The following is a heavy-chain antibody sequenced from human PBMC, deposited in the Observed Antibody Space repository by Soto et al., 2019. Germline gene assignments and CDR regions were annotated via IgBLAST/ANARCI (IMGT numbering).Heavy chain of an antibody. Sequence: SETLSLTCAVYGGSFSGYCWSWIRQPPGKGLEWIGEINHSGSTNYNPSLKSRVTISVDTSKNQFSLKLSSVTAADTAVYYCARVRVVATNYYYGMDVWGQGTTVTVSS. CDR3: ARVRVVATNYYYGMDV. CDR2: INHSGST. D-gene: IGHD5-12*01. CDR1: GGSFSGYC. V-gene: IGHV4-34*01. J-gene: IGHJ6*02.